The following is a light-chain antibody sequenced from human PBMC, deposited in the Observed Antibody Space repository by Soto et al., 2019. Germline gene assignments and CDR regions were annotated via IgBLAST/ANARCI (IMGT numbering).Light chain of an antibody. CDR2: GAS. J-gene: IGKJ4*01. Sequence: EIVLTQSPGTLSLSPGERATLSCRASQSVSSSYLAWYQQKPGQAPRLLIYGASSRATGIPDRFSGSGSVRDFTLTISRLEPEDFAVYYCQQYGSSSLTFGGGTKVEIK. V-gene: IGKV3-20*01. CDR1: QSVSSSY. CDR3: QQYGSSSLT.